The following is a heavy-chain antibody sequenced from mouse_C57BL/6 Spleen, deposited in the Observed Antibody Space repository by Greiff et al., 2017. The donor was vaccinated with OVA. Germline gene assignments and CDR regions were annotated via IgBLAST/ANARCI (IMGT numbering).Heavy chain of an antibody. D-gene: IGHD1-1*01. CDR2: INPGSGGT. J-gene: IGHJ2*01. Sequence: VKVVESGAELVRPGTSVKVSCKASGYAFTNYLIEWVKQRPGQGLEWIGVINPGSGGTNYNEKFKGKATLTADKSSSTAYMQLSSLTSEDSAVYFCAREGSSYDYWGQGTTLTVSS. V-gene: IGHV1-54*01. CDR3: AREGSSYDY. CDR1: GYAFTNYL.